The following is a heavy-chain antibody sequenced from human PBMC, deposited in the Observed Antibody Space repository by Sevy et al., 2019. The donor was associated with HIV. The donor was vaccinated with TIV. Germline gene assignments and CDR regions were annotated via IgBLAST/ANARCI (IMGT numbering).Heavy chain of an antibody. CDR3: TTGSGYGDYNYFDY. V-gene: IGHV3-15*01. Sequence: GGSLRLSCAASGFTFSNAWMSWVRQAPGKGLEWVGRFKSKTDGGPTDYAAPVKGRFTISRDDSKNTLYLQMNSLKTEDTAVYYCTTGSGYGDYNYFDYWGQGTLVTVSS. D-gene: IGHD4-17*01. CDR2: FKSKTDGGPT. CDR1: GFTFSNAW. J-gene: IGHJ4*02.